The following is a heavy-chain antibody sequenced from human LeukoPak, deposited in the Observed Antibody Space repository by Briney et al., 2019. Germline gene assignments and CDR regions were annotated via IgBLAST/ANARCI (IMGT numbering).Heavy chain of an antibody. CDR2: ISSSSSTI. CDR1: GFSFSSYS. J-gene: IGHJ5*02. CDR3: SRDRLGGLDL. V-gene: IGHV3-48*04. D-gene: IGHD5-12*01. Sequence: PGGSLRLSCAASGFSFSSYSMTWGRQAPGKGLEWVSYISSSSSTIYYADSVKGRFTISRDNAKNSVYLQMNSLRPEDTAVYYCSRDRLGGLDLWGKGTLVTVSS.